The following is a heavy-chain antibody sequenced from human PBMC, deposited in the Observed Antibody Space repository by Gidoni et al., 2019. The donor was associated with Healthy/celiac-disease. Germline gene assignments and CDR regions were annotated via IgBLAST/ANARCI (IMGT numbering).Heavy chain of an antibody. J-gene: IGHJ1*01. CDR3: ALERRDIPGYFQH. V-gene: IGHV3-9*01. CDR2: ISWNSGSI. CDR1: GFTFDDYA. D-gene: IGHD2-15*01. Sequence: EVQLVESGGGLVQPGRSLRLSCAASGFTFDDYAMHWVRQAPGKGLEWVSGISWNSGSIGYADSVKGRFTISRDNAKNSLYLQMNSLRAEDTALYYSALERRDIPGYFQHWGQGTLVTVSS.